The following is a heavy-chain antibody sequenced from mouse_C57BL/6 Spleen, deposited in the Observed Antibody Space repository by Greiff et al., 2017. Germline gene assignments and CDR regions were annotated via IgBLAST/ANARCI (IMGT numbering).Heavy chain of an antibody. CDR1: GYSFTDYN. V-gene: IGHV1-39*01. CDR3: ARGGLNLAWFAY. J-gene: IGHJ3*01. D-gene: IGHD1-3*01. CDR2: IYPDYGTT. Sequence: VQLQQSGPELVKPGASVKISCKASGYSFTDYNMHWVKQSNGKSLEWIGGIYPDYGTTSYNQKFKGKATLTADQSSSTAYMQLNSLTSEDSAVYYCARGGLNLAWFAYWGQGTLVTVSA.